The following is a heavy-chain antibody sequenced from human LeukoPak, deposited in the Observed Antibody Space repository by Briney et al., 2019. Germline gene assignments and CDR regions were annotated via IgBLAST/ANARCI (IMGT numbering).Heavy chain of an antibody. CDR2: ISTDGSST. Sequence: PGGSLRLSCAASGFTFSSYWMHWVRQAPGKGLGWVSRISTDGSSTNSADSVKGRFTISRDNAKNTLYLQMNSLRAEDTAVYYCVREYSSSSGRAFDIWGQGTMVTVSP. CDR3: VREYSSSSGRAFDI. V-gene: IGHV3-74*01. J-gene: IGHJ3*02. D-gene: IGHD6-6*01. CDR1: GFTFSSYW.